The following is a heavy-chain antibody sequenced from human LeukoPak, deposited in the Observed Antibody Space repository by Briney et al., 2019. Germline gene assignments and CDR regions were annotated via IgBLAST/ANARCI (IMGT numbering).Heavy chain of an antibody. Sequence: GGSLRLSCAASGFTFSSYAMSWVRQAPGKGLEWVSAISGSGGSKYYAGSVKGRFTISRDNSKNTLYLQMNSLRAEDTAVYYCTSTSGWYPRFDYWGQGTLVTVSS. CDR2: ISGSGGSK. J-gene: IGHJ4*02. D-gene: IGHD6-19*01. V-gene: IGHV3-23*01. CDR3: TSTSGWYPRFDY. CDR1: GFTFSSYA.